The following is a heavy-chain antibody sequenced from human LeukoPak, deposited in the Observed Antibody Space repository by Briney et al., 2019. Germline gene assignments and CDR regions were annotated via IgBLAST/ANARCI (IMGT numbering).Heavy chain of an antibody. CDR2: ISWNSGSI. V-gene: IGHV3-9*01. D-gene: IGHD4/OR15-4a*01. Sequence: GRSLRLSCAASGFTFDDYAMHWVRQAPGKGLEWVSGISWNSGSIGYADSVKGRFTISRDNSKNTLYLQMNSLRAEDTAVYYCAKADDYIDAFDIWGQGTMVTVSS. CDR1: GFTFDDYA. CDR3: AKADDYIDAFDI. J-gene: IGHJ3*02.